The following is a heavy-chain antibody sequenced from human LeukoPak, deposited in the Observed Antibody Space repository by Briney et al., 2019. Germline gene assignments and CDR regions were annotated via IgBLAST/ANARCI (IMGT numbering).Heavy chain of an antibody. CDR1: GFTFSDYY. V-gene: IGHV3-11*01. J-gene: IGHJ5*02. D-gene: IGHD2-21*01. Sequence: GGSLRLSCAASGFTFSDYYMSWIRQAPGKGLEWLSYISKNGKTIYYADSVKGRFTISRDNARKSVYLQMNSLRAEDTAVYYCATTGLLGDIPWGQGTLLTVSS. CDR2: ISKNGKTI. CDR3: ATTGLLGDIP.